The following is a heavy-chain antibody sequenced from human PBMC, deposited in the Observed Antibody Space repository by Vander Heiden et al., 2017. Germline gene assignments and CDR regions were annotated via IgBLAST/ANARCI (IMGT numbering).Heavy chain of an antibody. CDR3: ARRDPGGGFLDF. D-gene: IGHD2-15*01. CDR2: INGDQGST. J-gene: IGHJ4*02. Sequence: EVQLVASGGGLVQPGGSLRLSCAAPGFTFSTLWTHWVRTVPGKGPVGVSRINGDQGSTLDADSVKGRFTIARDNAKTTLYLQMNSLRVEDTAVYYCARRDPGGGFLDFWGQGILVTVSS. CDR1: GFTFSTLW. V-gene: IGHV3-74*01.